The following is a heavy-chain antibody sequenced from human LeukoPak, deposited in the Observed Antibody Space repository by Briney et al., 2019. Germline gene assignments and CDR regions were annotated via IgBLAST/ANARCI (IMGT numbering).Heavy chain of an antibody. J-gene: IGHJ4*02. Sequence: PGGSLRLSCAASGFTVSSNYMSWVRQAPGKGLEWVSVIYSGGSTYYADSVKGRFTISRDNSKNTLYLQMNSLRAEDTAVYYCARDLGYYDILTGYWGRGTLVTVSS. V-gene: IGHV3-66*02. CDR2: IYSGGST. CDR1: GFTVSSNY. D-gene: IGHD3-9*01. CDR3: ARDLGYYDILTGY.